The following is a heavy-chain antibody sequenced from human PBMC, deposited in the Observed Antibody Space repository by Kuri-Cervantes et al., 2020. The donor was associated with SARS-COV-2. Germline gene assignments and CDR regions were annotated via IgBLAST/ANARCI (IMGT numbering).Heavy chain of an antibody. CDR1: GFTFSSYG. CDR3: ARTDFWSGYYVDY. J-gene: IGHJ4*02. V-gene: IGHV3-48*04. D-gene: IGHD3-3*01. Sequence: GGSLRLSCAASGFTFSSYGMHWVRQAPGKGLEWVSYISSSGSTIYYADSVKGRFTISRDNAKNSLYLQMNSLRAEDTAVYYCARTDFWSGYYVDYWGQGTLVTVSS. CDR2: ISSSGSTI.